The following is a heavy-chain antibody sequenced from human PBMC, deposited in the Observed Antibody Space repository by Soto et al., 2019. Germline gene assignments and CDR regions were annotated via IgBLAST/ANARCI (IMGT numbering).Heavy chain of an antibody. CDR1: GFTFSSYA. Sequence: GGSLRLSCAASGFTFSSYAMSWVRQAPGKGLEWVSAISGSGGSTYYADSVKGRFTISRDNSKNTLYLQMNSLRAEDTAVYYCATSGYDMLTGYYLDAFDIWGQGTMVTVSS. J-gene: IGHJ3*02. D-gene: IGHD3-9*01. CDR2: ISGSGGST. CDR3: ATSGYDMLTGYYLDAFDI. V-gene: IGHV3-23*01.